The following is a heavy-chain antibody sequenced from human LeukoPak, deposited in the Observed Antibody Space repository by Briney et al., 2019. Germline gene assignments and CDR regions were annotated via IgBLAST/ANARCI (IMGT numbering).Heavy chain of an antibody. CDR1: GYSFTSYW. CDR3: ARLSLIAAAGPGYFDY. CDR2: IYPGDSDT. V-gene: IGHV5-51*01. D-gene: IGHD6-13*01. J-gene: IGHJ4*02. Sequence: GESLKISCKGSGYSFTSYWIGWVRQMPGKGLEWMGIIYPGDSDTRYSPSFQGQVTISVDKSISTAYLQWSSLKASDTAMYYCARLSLIAAAGPGYFDYWGQGTLVTVSS.